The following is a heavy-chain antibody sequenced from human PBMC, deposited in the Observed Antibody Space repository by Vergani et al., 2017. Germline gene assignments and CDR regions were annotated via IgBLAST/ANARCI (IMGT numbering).Heavy chain of an antibody. Sequence: QVQLQESGPGLVKPSQTLSLTCTVSGGSISSGSYYWSWIRQPAGKGLEWIGRIYTSGSTNYNPSLKSRVTISVDTSKNQFSLKLSSVTAANTAVYYCASLNRTTVLRFLEWFRTFDYWGQGTLVTVSS. V-gene: IGHV4-61*02. D-gene: IGHD3-3*01. CDR1: GGSISSGSYY. J-gene: IGHJ4*02. CDR3: ASLNRTTVLRFLEWFRTFDY. CDR2: IYTSGST.